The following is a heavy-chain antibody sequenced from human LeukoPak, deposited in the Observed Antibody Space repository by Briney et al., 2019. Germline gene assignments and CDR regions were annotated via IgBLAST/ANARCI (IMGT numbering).Heavy chain of an antibody. CDR1: GGTFSSYG. Sequence: GAPVKVSCKASGGTFSSYGISWVRQAPGQGLEWMGWISTYNGNTNYAQKFRGRVTMTTDTSTSTAYMELRSLRSDDTAVYYCARRGTTYMDVWGRGTTVTVSS. CDR3: ARRGTTYMDV. D-gene: IGHD1-1*01. V-gene: IGHV1-18*01. CDR2: ISTYNGNT. J-gene: IGHJ6*03.